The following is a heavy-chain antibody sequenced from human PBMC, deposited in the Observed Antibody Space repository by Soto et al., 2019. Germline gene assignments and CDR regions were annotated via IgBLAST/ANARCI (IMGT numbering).Heavy chain of an antibody. CDR2: IIPIFGTS. J-gene: IGHJ6*02. D-gene: IGHD3-10*01. CDR1: GGTFSSYA. V-gene: IGHV1-69*13. Sequence: VNVSCNSPGGTFSSYAMSWVRQSPGQGLEWIGGIIPIFGTSNYAQKFQGRVTITADESTSTAYMERSSLRSEDTAVYYCASPGSGTTPGFYYGTDVWRQGPTVTVSS. CDR3: ASPGSGTTPGFYYGTDV.